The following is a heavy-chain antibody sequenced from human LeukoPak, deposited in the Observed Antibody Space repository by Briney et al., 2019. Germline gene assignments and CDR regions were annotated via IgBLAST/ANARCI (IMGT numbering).Heavy chain of an antibody. J-gene: IGHJ4*02. CDR3: AKGSYSDSSGSFYFDY. Sequence: GGSLRLSCAASGSTFSSYAMSWVRQAPGKGLEWVSSISGSGDNTYYADSVKGRFTISRDNSKNTLYVQVNSLGTEDTAAYYCAKGSYSDSSGSFYFDYWGQGTLVTVSS. CDR1: GSTFSSYA. V-gene: IGHV3-23*01. D-gene: IGHD3-22*01. CDR2: ISGSGDNT.